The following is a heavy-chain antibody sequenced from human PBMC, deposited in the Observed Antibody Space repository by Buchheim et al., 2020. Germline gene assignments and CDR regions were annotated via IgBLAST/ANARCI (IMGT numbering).Heavy chain of an antibody. D-gene: IGHD5-18*01. CDR3: ARVVTWIQLWSDYYYYYGMDV. CDR1: GGSFSGYY. V-gene: IGHV4-34*01. J-gene: IGHJ6*02. CDR2: INHSGST. Sequence: QVQLQQWGAGLLKPSETLSLTCAVYGGSFSGYYWSWIRQPPGKGLEWIGEINHSGSTNYNPSLKSRVTISVYTSKNQFSLKLSSVAAADTAVYYCARVVTWIQLWSDYYYYYGMDVWGQGTT.